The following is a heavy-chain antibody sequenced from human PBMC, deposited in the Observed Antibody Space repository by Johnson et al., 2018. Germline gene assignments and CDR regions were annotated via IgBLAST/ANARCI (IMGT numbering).Heavy chain of an antibody. D-gene: IGHD3-10*01. CDR3: AKDGSGGYSSRWSDAFDI. CDR2: ISYDGRNK. J-gene: IGHJ3*02. V-gene: IGHV3-30*18. Sequence: QVQLVQSGGGVVQPGRSLRLSCGASGFTFSNFGMHWVRQAPGKGLEWVADISYDGRNKNYADSVKGRFAISRAKSKNTLYVQMDSLRAEDTAVYYCAKDGSGGYSSRWSDAFDIWGPGTMVTVSS. CDR1: GFTFSNFG.